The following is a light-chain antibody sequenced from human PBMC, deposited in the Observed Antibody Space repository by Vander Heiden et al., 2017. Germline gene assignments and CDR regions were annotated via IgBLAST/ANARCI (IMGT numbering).Light chain of an antibody. V-gene: IGKV3-20*01. CDR1: QTVSSSY. Sequence: EIVLTQSPGTMSGSPGERATLSCRASQTVSSSYLAWYQQKRGKAPRLLTYGASNRATGIPDRFSGSGSGTDFTLTISRLEPEDFAVYYCQQYVSSRWTFGQGTKVEIK. J-gene: IGKJ1*01. CDR3: QQYVSSRWT. CDR2: GAS.